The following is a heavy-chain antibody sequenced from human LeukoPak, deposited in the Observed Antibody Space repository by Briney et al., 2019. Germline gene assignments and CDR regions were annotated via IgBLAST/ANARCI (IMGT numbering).Heavy chain of an antibody. D-gene: IGHD3-22*01. Sequence: GESLRLSCATSGFTFSTYGMHWVRQAPGKGLEWVAFIGYDGTEIHYADSVKGRFTISRDNSKNTVHLQMGGLRGEDTAVNYCAKRGKDSPGYYNYFDSWGQGTLVTVSS. CDR2: IGYDGTEI. J-gene: IGHJ4*02. CDR1: GFTFSTYG. V-gene: IGHV3-30*02. CDR3: AKRGKDSPGYYNYFDS.